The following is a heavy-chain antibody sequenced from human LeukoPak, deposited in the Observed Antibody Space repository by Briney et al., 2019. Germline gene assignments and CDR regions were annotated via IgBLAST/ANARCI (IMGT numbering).Heavy chain of an antibody. V-gene: IGHV1-8*01. CDR1: GYTFTSYD. Sequence: ASVKVSCKASGYTFTSYDINWVRQATGQGLEWMGWMNPNSGNTGYAQKFQGRVTMTRNTSISTAYMELSSLRSEDTAVYYRARACCQDYDFWSGYYTGISYYYYYYMDVWGKGTTVTVSS. D-gene: IGHD3-3*01. CDR2: MNPNSGNT. J-gene: IGHJ6*03. CDR3: ARACCQDYDFWSGYYTGISYYYYYYMDV.